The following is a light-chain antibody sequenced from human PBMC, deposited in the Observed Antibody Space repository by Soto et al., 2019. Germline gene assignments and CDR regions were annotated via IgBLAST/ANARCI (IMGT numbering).Light chain of an antibody. J-gene: IGKJ4*01. Sequence: EIVITPSPAPLSVSPGERTTLSCRASQSVSSNLAWYQQKPGQAPRLLIYGASTRATGIPARFSGSGSGTEFTLTISSLQPEDVATYYCQKYNSAPLTFGGGTKVDIK. CDR3: QKYNSAPLT. CDR2: GAS. V-gene: IGKV3-15*01. CDR1: QSVSSN.